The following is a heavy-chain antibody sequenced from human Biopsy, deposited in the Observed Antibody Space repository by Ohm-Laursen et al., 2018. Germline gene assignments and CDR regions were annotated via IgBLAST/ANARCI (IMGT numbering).Heavy chain of an antibody. CDR1: GFTFDDYA. V-gene: IGHV3-9*01. J-gene: IGHJ6*02. CDR2: ISWHSGSR. D-gene: IGHD1-1*01. Sequence: SLRLSCAASGFTFDDYAMHWVRQAPGKGLEWVSGISWHSGSRGYADSVKGRFTISRDNAKKLLYLQMNSLRAEDTALYYCAKDVKVKVQLDGMDVWGQGTTVTVSS. CDR3: AKDVKVKVQLDGMDV.